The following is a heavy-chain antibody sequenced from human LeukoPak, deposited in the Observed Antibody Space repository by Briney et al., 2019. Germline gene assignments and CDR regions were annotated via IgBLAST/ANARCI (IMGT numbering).Heavy chain of an antibody. V-gene: IGHV3-49*04. CDR2: IRSKAYGGTT. CDR3: TRDLPYYYDSSSPFDY. CDR1: GFTFGDYA. Sequence: GGSLRLSCTASGFTFGDYAMSWVRQAPGKGLEWVGFIRSKAYGGTTEYAASVKGRFTISRDDSKSIAYLQMNSLKTEDTAVYYCTRDLPYYYDSSSPFDYWGQGTLVTVSS. J-gene: IGHJ4*02. D-gene: IGHD3-22*01.